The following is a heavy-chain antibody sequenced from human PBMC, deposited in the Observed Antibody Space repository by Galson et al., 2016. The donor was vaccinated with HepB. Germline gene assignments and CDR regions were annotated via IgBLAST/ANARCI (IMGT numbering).Heavy chain of an antibody. Sequence: SETLSLTCTFSGASISSYYWSWIRQPPGKGLEWIGHTYNIGSTNYNPSLKSRVTLSLDTSKNRFSLNLRSVTASDTAVYYCARDRLGFYYYYMDVWGKGTTVTVSS. D-gene: IGHD4-17*01. CDR3: ARDRLGFYYYYMDV. CDR2: TYNIGST. V-gene: IGHV4-59*01. CDR1: GASISSYY. J-gene: IGHJ6*03.